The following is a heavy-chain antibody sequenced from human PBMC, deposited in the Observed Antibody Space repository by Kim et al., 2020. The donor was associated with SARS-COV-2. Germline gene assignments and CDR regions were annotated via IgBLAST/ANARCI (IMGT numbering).Heavy chain of an antibody. D-gene: IGHD2-2*02. J-gene: IGHJ5*02. V-gene: IGHV4-39*01. Sequence: PSLRSRVILSVDTSKNQFSLRGSSVTAADTAVYYCARRGSGGPATAIFDPWGQGTLVTVSS. CDR3: ARRGSGGPATAIFDP.